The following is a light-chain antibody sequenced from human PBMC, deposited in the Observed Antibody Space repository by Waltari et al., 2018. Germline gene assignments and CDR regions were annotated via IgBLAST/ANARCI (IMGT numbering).Light chain of an antibody. CDR2: GAS. Sequence: EIVMTQSPATLSVSPGARATLSCRPSQSVSSNLAWYQQKPGQAPRLLIYGASTRATGIPARFSGSGSGTEFTLTISSLQSEDFAVYYCQQYNNWWTFGQGTKVEIK. V-gene: IGKV3-15*01. J-gene: IGKJ1*01. CDR1: QSVSSN. CDR3: QQYNNWWT.